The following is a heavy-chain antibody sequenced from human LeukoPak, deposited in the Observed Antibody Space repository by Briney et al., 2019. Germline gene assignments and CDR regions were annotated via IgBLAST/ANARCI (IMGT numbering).Heavy chain of an antibody. CDR3: ARGRGSYDFWSGYPTYYFDY. V-gene: IGHV4-34*01. D-gene: IGHD3-3*01. J-gene: IGHJ4*02. Sequence: SETLSLTCAVYGGSFSGYYWSWIRQPPGKGLEWIGEIKHSGSTNYNPSLKSRVTISVDTSKNQFSLKLSSVTAADTAVYYCARGRGSYDFWSGYPTYYFDYWGQGTLVTVSS. CDR2: IKHSGST. CDR1: GGSFSGYY.